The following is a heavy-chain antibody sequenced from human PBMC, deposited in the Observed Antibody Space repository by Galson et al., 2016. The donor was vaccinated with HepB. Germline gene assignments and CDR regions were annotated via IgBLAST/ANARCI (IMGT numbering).Heavy chain of an antibody. CDR1: GFTFSSYA. J-gene: IGHJ6*02. CDR3: ARAGGYEYVHHYFYGLDV. Sequence: SLRLSCAASGFTFSSYAMSWVRQAPGKGLVWVARINSDGGITYYADFVKGRFTISRDKSKNTFYLQMDIRRAEDTAFHSFARAGGYEYVHHYFYGLDVCGQGTTVTVSS. D-gene: IGHD5-12*01. V-gene: IGHV3-74*01. CDR2: INSDGGIT.